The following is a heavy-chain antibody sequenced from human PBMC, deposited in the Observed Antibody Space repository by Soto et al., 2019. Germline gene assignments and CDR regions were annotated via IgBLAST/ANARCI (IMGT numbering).Heavy chain of an antibody. CDR1: GFTFTSYA. V-gene: IGHV3-30-3*01. CDR2: ISYDGSNK. D-gene: IGHD3-3*01. CDR3: ARYYDFWVGYRDYYYGMDV. J-gene: IGHJ6*02. Sequence: QVQLVEPGGGVVQPGRSLRLSCAASGFTFTSYAMHWVRQAPGKGPEWVPVISYDGSNKYSADSVKGRFTISRKNSNNTPYLQRNGLGAEDTAVYYCARYYDFWVGYRDYYYGMDVWGRGTTVTVSS.